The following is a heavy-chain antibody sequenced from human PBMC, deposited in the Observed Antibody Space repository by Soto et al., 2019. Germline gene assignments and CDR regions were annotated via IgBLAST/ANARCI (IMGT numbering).Heavy chain of an antibody. CDR2: IYYSGTT. Sequence: QVQLQESGPGLVKPSDTLSLTCAVSGYSISSSNWWGWIRQPPGKGLEWIGYIYYSGTTYYNPSLKXRXPXSXXTSRNPFTLKLTSVTAVDTAVYYCARREIQGPIDYWGQGTLVTVSS. V-gene: IGHV4-28*01. CDR3: ARREIQGPIDY. J-gene: IGHJ4*02. CDR1: GYSISSSNW. D-gene: IGHD1-26*01.